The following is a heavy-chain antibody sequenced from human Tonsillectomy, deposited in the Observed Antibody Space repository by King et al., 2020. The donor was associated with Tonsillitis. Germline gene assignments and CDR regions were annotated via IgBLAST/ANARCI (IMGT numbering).Heavy chain of an antibody. D-gene: IGHD5-12*01. CDR3: TRDSGTRGYHYYMDV. CDR2: IYRGGST. CDR1: GLIVSSSY. V-gene: IGHV3-53*02. Sequence: VQLVETGGGLIQPGGSLRLSCAASGLIVSSSYMSWVRQAPGKGREWVSLIYRGGSTYHADSVKGRFTTSTDNSKNTLYLQIDNLKAGDTAVYYCTRDSGTRGYHYYMDVWGKGTPVTVSS. J-gene: IGHJ6*03.